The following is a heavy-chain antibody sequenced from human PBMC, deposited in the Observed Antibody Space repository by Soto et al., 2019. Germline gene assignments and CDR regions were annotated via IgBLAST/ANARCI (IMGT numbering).Heavy chain of an antibody. CDR2: ISYDGSNK. CDR3: ARAYEGDYFDY. J-gene: IGHJ4*02. D-gene: IGHD3-16*01. CDR1: GFTFSSYA. V-gene: IGHV3-30-3*01. Sequence: PGGSLRLSCAASGFTFSSYAMHWVRQAPGKGLEWVEVISYDGSNKYYADSVKGRFTISRDNSKNTLYLQMNSLRAEDTAVYYCARAYEGDYFDYWGQGTLVTVSS.